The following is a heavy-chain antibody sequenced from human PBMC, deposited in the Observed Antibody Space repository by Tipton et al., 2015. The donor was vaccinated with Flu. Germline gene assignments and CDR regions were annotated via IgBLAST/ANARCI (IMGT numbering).Heavy chain of an antibody. V-gene: IGHV3-53*01. CDR2: IYSGGST. CDR3: ARDEGVVNYYFGMDV. CDR1: GFNVSSNY. Sequence: SLRLSCAASGFNVSSNYMSWVRQAPGKGLEWVSVIYSGGSTYYADSVKGRFTISRDNSKNTLYLQMNSLRAEDTAVYYCARDEGVVNYYFGMDVWGQGTTVTVSS. J-gene: IGHJ6*01.